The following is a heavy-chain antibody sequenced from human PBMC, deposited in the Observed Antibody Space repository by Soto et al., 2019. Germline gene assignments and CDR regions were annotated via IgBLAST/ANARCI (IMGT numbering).Heavy chain of an antibody. J-gene: IGHJ5*02. D-gene: IGHD2-2*01. CDR1: GFTFSSYA. Sequence: QVQLVESGGGVVQPGRSLRLSCAASGFTFSSYAMHWVRQAPGKGLEWVAVISYDGSNKYYADSVKGRFTISRDNSKNTLYLQMNSLRAEDTAVYYCARDKGLLGYQLLLDPWGQGTLVTVSS. CDR2: ISYDGSNK. CDR3: ARDKGLLGYQLLLDP. V-gene: IGHV3-30-3*01.